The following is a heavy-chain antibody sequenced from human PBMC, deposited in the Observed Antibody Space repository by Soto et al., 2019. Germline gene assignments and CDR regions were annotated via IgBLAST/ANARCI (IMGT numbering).Heavy chain of an antibody. CDR2: IKSKTDGGTT. Sequence: GGSLRLSCAASGFTFSNAWMSWVRQAPGKGLEWVGRIKSKTDGGTTDYAAPVKGRFTISRDDSKNTRNIQMNSLKTEDTAVYYCTTAPPPTIFGVYRYYYYYYMDVWGKGTTVTVSS. J-gene: IGHJ6*03. V-gene: IGHV3-15*01. CDR1: GFTFSNAW. CDR3: TTAPPPTIFGVYRYYYYYYMDV. D-gene: IGHD3-3*01.